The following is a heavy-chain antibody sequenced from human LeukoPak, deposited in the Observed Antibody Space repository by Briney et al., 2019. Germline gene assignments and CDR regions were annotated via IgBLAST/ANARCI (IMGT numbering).Heavy chain of an antibody. J-gene: IGHJ4*02. Sequence: KTSETLSLTGTVSGGSISSYYWSWIRHPPGKALEGFVHTYYSGSTNYNPTLKRRVTISVDTSKTPFSLKLSSVTAADTAVYYCASRSSIWSGYQDTLYYFDSWGQGTLVTVSS. V-gene: IGHV4-59*01. CDR3: ASRSSIWSGYQDTLYYFDS. D-gene: IGHD3-3*01. CDR2: TYYSGST. CDR1: GGSISSYY.